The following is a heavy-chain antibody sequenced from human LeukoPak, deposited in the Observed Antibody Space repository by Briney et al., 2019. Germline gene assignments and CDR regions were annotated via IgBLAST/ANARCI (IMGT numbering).Heavy chain of an antibody. Sequence: SETLSLTCAVYGGSFSGYYWSWIRQPPGKGLEWIGEINHSGSTNYNPSLKSRVTISVDTSKNQFSLKLSSVTAADTAVYYCARDVRDCTNGVCYSNWFDPRGQGTLVTVSS. J-gene: IGHJ5*02. D-gene: IGHD2-8*01. CDR2: INHSGST. CDR3: ARDVRDCTNGVCYSNWFDP. CDR1: GGSFSGYY. V-gene: IGHV4-34*01.